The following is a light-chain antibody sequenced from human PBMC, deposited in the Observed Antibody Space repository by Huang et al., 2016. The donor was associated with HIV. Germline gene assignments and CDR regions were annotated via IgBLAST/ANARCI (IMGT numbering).Light chain of an antibody. Sequence: DIQMTQSPSSLSASMGDRVNITCRSSRNIGRLLNWYQHKPGRAPKLLIFTTLTLETGVPSRINGNESGTDFTLTITGLQPKDLATYYCQQSYSSPRVSVDPGTRVDIK. CDR2: TTL. V-gene: IGKV1-39*01. J-gene: IGKJ3*01. CDR1: RNIGRL. CDR3: QQSYSSPRVS.